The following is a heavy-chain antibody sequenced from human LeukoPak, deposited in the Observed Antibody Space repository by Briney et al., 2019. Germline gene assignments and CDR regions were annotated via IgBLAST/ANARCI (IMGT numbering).Heavy chain of an antibody. CDR1: GFTFSSYA. CDR2: ISGSGGST. CDR3: AKDVYSATGSYYDC. V-gene: IGHV3-23*01. J-gene: IGHJ4*02. Sequence: GGSLRLSCAASGFTFSSYAMSWVRQAPGKGLEWVSGISGSGGSTYYADSVKGRFTISRDNSKNTLYLQMNSLRAEDTAVYYCAKDVYSATGSYYDCWGQGPLVTVYS. D-gene: IGHD3-10*01.